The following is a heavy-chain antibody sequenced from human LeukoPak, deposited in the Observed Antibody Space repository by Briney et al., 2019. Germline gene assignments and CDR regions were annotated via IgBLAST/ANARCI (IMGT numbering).Heavy chain of an antibody. J-gene: IGHJ5*02. CDR1: GFAFSDYA. CDR3: AKDSRAVAGNNWFDP. Sequence: GGSLRLSCAASGFAFSDYAMNWVRQAPGKGLEWVSSISSSSSYIYYADSVKGRFTISRDNSKNTLYLQMNSLRAEDTAVYYCAKDSRAVAGNNWFDPWGQGTLVTVSS. D-gene: IGHD6-19*01. V-gene: IGHV3-21*01. CDR2: ISSSSSYI.